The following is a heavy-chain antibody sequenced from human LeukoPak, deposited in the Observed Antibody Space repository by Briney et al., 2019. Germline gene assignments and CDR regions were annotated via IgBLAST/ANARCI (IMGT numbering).Heavy chain of an antibody. V-gene: IGHV3-73*01. CDR2: IRSKPNGYAT. J-gene: IGHJ3*02. Sequence: GGSLRLSCAASGFMFSRSAIHWVRQASGKGLEWVGRIRSKPNGYATAFAASVKGRFTISRDDSQNTAYLQMNSLKTEVTAVYYCGADDAFDIWGQGTLVTVSS. CDR3: GADDAFDI. CDR1: GFMFSRSA.